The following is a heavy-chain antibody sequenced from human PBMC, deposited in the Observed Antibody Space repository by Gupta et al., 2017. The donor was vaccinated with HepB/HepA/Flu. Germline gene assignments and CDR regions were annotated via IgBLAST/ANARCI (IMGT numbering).Heavy chain of an antibody. Sequence: EVQLVESGGALAPPGGSLILSCAASGISFTTNYMSWVRQAPGRGLEWVGIIDNIGSTYDADAVKGRFTISRDNSQNTLFLKMNGLTGDDTSIYYCAGSSAANLGHYWGRGTLVTVSS. V-gene: IGHV3-66*01. J-gene: IGHJ4*01. CDR1: GISFTTNY. CDR3: AGSSAANLGHY. D-gene: IGHD2-2*01. CDR2: IDNIGST.